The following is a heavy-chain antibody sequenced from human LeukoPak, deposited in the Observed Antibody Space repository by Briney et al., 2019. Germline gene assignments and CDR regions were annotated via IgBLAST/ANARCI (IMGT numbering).Heavy chain of an antibody. CDR2: ISSSSSYI. D-gene: IGHD2-15*01. Sequence: SGGSLRLSCAASGFTFSSYSMNWVRQAPGKGLGWVSSISSSSSYIYYADSVKGRFTISRDNAKNSLYLQMNSLRAEDTAVYYCARAPYGAWWGLDYWGQGTLVTVSS. CDR1: GFTFSSYS. CDR3: ARAPYGAWWGLDY. V-gene: IGHV3-21*01. J-gene: IGHJ4*02.